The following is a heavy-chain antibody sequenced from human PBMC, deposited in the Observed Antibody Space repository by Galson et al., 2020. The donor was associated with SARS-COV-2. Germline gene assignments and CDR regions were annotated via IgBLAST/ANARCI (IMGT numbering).Heavy chain of an antibody. CDR2: ISYDGSNK. Sequence: TGGSLRLSCAASGFTFSSYAMHWVRQAPGKGLEWVAVISYDGSNKYYADSVKGRFTISRDNSKNTLYLQMNSLRAEDTAVYYCARGYDILTGYLYFDYWCQGTLVTVSS. D-gene: IGHD3-9*01. V-gene: IGHV3-30-3*01. CDR3: ARGYDILTGYLYFDY. J-gene: IGHJ4*02. CDR1: GFTFSSYA.